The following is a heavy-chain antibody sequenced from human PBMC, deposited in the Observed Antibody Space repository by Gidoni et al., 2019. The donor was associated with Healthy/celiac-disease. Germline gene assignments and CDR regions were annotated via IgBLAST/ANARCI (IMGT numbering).Heavy chain of an antibody. D-gene: IGHD3-22*01. Sequence: QLQLQESGPGLVKPSETLSLTCPVSGGSIRSSSYYWGWIRQPPGKGLEWIGSIYYSGSTYYNPSLKSRVTISVDTSKNQFSLKLSSVTAADTAVYYCARVVIGPYYGMDVWGQGTTVTVSS. J-gene: IGHJ6*02. CDR2: IYYSGST. V-gene: IGHV4-39*01. CDR3: ARVVIGPYYGMDV. CDR1: GGSIRSSSYY.